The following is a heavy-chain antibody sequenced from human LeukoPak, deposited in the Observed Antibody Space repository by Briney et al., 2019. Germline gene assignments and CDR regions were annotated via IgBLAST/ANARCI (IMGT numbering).Heavy chain of an antibody. Sequence: PSETLSLTCTVSGGSISSYYWSWIRQPAGKGREWIGRIYTSGSTNYNPSLKSRVTMSVDTSKNPFSLKLSTVTAADTAVYYCARDRFPGYCSSTSCYLGYNWFDPWGQGTLVTVSS. CDR3: ARDRFPGYCSSTSCYLGYNWFDP. D-gene: IGHD2-2*01. J-gene: IGHJ5*02. CDR2: IYTSGST. V-gene: IGHV4-4*07. CDR1: GGSISSYY.